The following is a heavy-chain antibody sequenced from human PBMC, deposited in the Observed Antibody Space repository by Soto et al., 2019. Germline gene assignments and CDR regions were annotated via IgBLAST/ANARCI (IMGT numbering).Heavy chain of an antibody. Sequence: ASVKVSCKASGYTFTSYYMHWVRQAPGQGLEWMGIINPSGGSTSYAKKFQGRVTMTRETFTSTVYMELSSLRSEDTAVYYCSRVIEGSTMIVVADYYHYGMDVWGQGTTVTSP. CDR2: INPSGGST. J-gene: IGHJ6*02. CDR3: SRVIEGSTMIVVADYYHYGMDV. CDR1: GYTFTSYY. D-gene: IGHD3-22*01. V-gene: IGHV1-46*01.